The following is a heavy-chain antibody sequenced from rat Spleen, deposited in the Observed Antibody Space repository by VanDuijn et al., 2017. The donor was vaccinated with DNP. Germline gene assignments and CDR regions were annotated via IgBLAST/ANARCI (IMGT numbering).Heavy chain of an antibody. V-gene: IGHV5-29*01. J-gene: IGHJ2*01. CDR1: GFIFSDYY. CDR2: ISYDGSST. CDR3: ARPPD. Sequence: EVQLVESGGGPVQPGRSLKLSCVASGFIFSDYYMAWVRQAPTKGLVWVASISYDGSSTYYRDSVKGRFTISRDNAKSSLYLQMNSLRSEDTATYYCARPPDWGQGVMVTVSS.